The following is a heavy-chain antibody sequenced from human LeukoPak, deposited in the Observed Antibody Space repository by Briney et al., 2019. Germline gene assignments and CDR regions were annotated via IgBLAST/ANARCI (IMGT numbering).Heavy chain of an antibody. J-gene: IGHJ4*02. CDR3: ARQIQYYYSSDY. Sequence: EPGPSLATPTQTVTPTCTSSGVSLSTSRVRVCCILQPPGKALEGLALIHWIDDKRYRPSLRSRLTITKDTSKNQVVLTMNNMDPVDTATYYCARQIQYYYSSDYWGQGTLVTVSS. V-gene: IGHV2-5*01. CDR2: IHWIDDK. D-gene: IGHD3-10*01. CDR1: GVSLSTSRVR.